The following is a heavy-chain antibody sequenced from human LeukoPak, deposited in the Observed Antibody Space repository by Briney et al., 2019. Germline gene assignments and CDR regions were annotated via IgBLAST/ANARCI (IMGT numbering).Heavy chain of an antibody. D-gene: IGHD6-13*01. CDR3: ARVKSSSWYGGGDYFDY. Sequence: SETLSLTCTVSGGSISSYYWSWIRQPPGKGLEWIGYIYYSGSTNYNPSLKSRVTISVDTSKNQFSLKLSSVTAADTAVYYCARVKSSSWYGGGDYFDYWGQGTLVTVSS. J-gene: IGHJ4*02. CDR1: GGSISSYY. CDR2: IYYSGST. V-gene: IGHV4-59*08.